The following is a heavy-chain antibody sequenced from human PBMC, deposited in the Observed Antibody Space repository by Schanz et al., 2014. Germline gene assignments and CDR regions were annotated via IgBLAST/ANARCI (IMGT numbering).Heavy chain of an antibody. CDR3: AKSYDTSGYSGFDY. Sequence: VQLVESEGGLVQPGGSLRLSCAGSGFSFSDYWMGWVRQAPGKGLEWVALISHDGSNKNSADSVKGRFTISRDNSKNTLYLQMNSLRTEDTAVYFCAKSYDTSGYSGFDYWGQGTLVTVSS. CDR1: GFSFSDYW. CDR2: ISHDGSNK. J-gene: IGHJ4*02. V-gene: IGHV3-30*18. D-gene: IGHD3-22*01.